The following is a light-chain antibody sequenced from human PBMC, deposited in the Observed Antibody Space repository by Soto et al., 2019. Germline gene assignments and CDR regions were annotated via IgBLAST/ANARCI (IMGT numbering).Light chain of an antibody. CDR2: GGS. CDR1: QSVSSTF. J-gene: IGKJ2*01. Sequence: EIVLTQSPGTLSLSPGERATLSCRASQSVSSTFLAWYQQKPGQAHRLLIYGGSSRATGIPDRFSGSGSGTDFTLTISRLEPEDFAVYFCQRYNDSPPGYTFGQGTKLEIK. CDR3: QRYNDSPPGYT. V-gene: IGKV3-20*01.